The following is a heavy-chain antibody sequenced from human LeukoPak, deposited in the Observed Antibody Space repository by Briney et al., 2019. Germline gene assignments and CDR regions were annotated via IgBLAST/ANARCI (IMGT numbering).Heavy chain of an antibody. Sequence: GGSLRLSCALSGFTFSSYAMHGVRQAPGKGREGVAVISYDGSNKYYADSVKGRFTISRDNSKNTLYLQMNTLRAEATAVYYCATAQVYSSSWDDYWGQGTLVTVSS. CDR3: ATAQVYSSSWDDY. CDR2: ISYDGSNK. CDR1: GFTFSSYA. D-gene: IGHD6-13*01. J-gene: IGHJ4*02. V-gene: IGHV3-30-3*01.